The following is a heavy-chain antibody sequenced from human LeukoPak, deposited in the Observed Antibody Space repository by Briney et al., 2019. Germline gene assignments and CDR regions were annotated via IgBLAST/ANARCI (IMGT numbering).Heavy chain of an antibody. CDR3: ARRLRYFDWSDY. Sequence: GGSLRLSCAASGFTFSSYSMNWVRQAPGKGLEWVANIKQDGSEKYYVDSVKGRFTISRDNAKNSLYLQMNSLRAEDTAVYYCARRLRYFDWSDYWGQGTLVTVSS. CDR1: GFTFSSYS. CDR2: IKQDGSEK. D-gene: IGHD3-9*01. V-gene: IGHV3-7*01. J-gene: IGHJ4*02.